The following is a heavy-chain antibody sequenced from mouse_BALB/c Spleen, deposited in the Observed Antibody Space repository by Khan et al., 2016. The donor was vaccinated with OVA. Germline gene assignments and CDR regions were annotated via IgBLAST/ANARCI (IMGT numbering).Heavy chain of an antibody. Sequence: VQLQQSGSELVRPGALVKLSCKASGLNIKDYYIHWITQRPEQGLEWLGWIDPENGHIIYDPKLQGKASITADTSSHTSYLQLSSLTSEDTAVYYCPRSILPYYDCRGQGTTLTVSS. D-gene: IGHD2-3*01. CDR2: IDPENGHI. CDR1: GLNIKDYY. J-gene: IGHJ2*01. V-gene: IGHV14-1*02. CDR3: PRSILPYYDC.